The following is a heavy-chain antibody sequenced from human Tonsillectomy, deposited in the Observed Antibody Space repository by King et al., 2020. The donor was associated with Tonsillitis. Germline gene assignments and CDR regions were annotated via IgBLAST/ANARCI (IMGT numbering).Heavy chain of an antibody. CDR2: IYYSGST. V-gene: IGHV4-30-4*01. Sequence: VQLQESGPGLVKPSQTLSLTCTVSGGSISSGDYYWSWIRQPPGKGLEWIGYIYYSGSTYYNPSLKSRVTISVDTSKNQFSLKLSSVTAADTAVYYCALFRSAGGPAAISNWFDPWGQGTLVTVSS. J-gene: IGHJ5*02. CDR3: ALFRSAGGPAAISNWFDP. D-gene: IGHD2-2*01. CDR1: GGSISSGDYY.